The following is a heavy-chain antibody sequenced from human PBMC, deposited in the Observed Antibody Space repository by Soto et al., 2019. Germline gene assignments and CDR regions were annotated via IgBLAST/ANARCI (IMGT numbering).Heavy chain of an antibody. CDR1: GDSISSDKW. D-gene: IGHD6-13*01. CDR2: NYHSGST. CDR3: TRGETQQQRDY. V-gene: IGHV4-4*02. J-gene: IGHJ4*02. Sequence: QVQLQESGPGLVKPSGTLSLTCTVSGDSISSDKWWSWFRQPPGKGMEGIGENYHSGSTKYNPSLKSRVIISVDRSKNQGSLKVTSVTDADTAVYYCTRGETQQQRDYWGKGTLVTVS.